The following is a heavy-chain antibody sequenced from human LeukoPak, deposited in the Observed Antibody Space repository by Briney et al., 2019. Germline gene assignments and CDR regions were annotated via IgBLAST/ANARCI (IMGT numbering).Heavy chain of an antibody. J-gene: IGHJ3*02. CDR3: ARGRTMDGSTPPFEI. CDR2: IDPNTGDT. CDR1: GYTFTNYY. Sequence: GASVKASCKASGYTFTNYYMHWVRQAPGQGLEWMGWIDPNTGDTNYSQNIQGRATMTRDTSINTAYMEFTSLGSDDTAVYYCARGRTMDGSTPPFEIWGQGTMVTVSS. V-gene: IGHV1-2*02. D-gene: IGHD4/OR15-4a*01.